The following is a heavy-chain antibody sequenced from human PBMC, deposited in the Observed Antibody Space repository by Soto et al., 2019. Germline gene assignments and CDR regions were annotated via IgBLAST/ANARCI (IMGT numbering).Heavy chain of an antibody. CDR1: GYTFTSYD. V-gene: IGHV1-8*01. D-gene: IGHD6-13*01. J-gene: IGHJ6*03. Sequence: QVQLVQSGAEVKKPGASVKVSCKASGYTFTSYDINWVRQATGQGLEWMGWMNPNSGNTGYAQKFQGRVTMTRNTSISTAYMELSSLRSEDTAVYYCARLGSSSWYYYDYMDVWGKGTTVTVSS. CDR3: ARLGSSSWYYYDYMDV. CDR2: MNPNSGNT.